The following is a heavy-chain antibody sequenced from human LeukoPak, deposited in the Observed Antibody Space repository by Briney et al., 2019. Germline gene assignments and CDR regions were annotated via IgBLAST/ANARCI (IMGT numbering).Heavy chain of an antibody. CDR2: INHNGNVN. J-gene: IGHJ6*02. CDR3: ARGGGLDA. V-gene: IGHV3-7*03. D-gene: IGHD3-16*01. CDR1: GFTFTNHP. Sequence: GGSLRLSCAASGFTFTNHPMNWARQAPGKGLEWVASINHNGNVNYYVDSVKGRFTISRDNAKNSLYLQMSNLRAEDTAVYFCARGGGLDAWGQGATVTVSS.